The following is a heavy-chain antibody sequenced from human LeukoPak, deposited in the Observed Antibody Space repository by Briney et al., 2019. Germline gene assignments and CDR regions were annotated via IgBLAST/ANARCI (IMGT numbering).Heavy chain of an antibody. J-gene: IGHJ1*01. Sequence: PSETLSLTCAVSGGSFTTYYWSWIRQPPGKRLEWIGHIHYSGSTNYNPSLKSRVTISLDTSKNQFSLKLSSVTAADTAIYYCATTTGTTRLFQHWGQGTLVTVSS. V-gene: IGHV4-59*01. CDR1: GGSFTTYY. D-gene: IGHD4-11*01. CDR3: ATTTGTTRLFQH. CDR2: IHYSGST.